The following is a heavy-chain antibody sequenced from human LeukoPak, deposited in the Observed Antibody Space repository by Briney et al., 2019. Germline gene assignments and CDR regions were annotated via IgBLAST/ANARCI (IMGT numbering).Heavy chain of an antibody. CDR3: ARDLPTREYGSGSYLLPMYYYYYYYMDV. J-gene: IGHJ6*03. CDR2: INAGNGNT. CDR1: GYTFTSYA. D-gene: IGHD3-10*01. V-gene: IGHV1-3*03. Sequence: ASVKVSCKASGYTFTSYAMHWVRQAPGQRLEWMGWINAGNGNTKYSQEFQGRVTITRDTSASTAYMELNSLRAEDTAVYYCARDLPTREYGSGSYLLPMYYYYYYYMDVWGKGTTVTVSS.